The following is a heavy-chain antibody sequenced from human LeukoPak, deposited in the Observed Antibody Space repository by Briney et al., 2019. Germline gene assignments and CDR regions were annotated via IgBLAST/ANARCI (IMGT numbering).Heavy chain of an antibody. Sequence: PSETLSLTCTVSGGSISSYYWSWIRQPPGKGLEWIGYIYYSGSTNYNPYLKSRVTISVDTSKNQFSLRLSSVTAADTAVYYCANLLRGYGYFDLWGRGTLVTVSS. D-gene: IGHD1-26*01. CDR3: ANLLRGYGYFDL. J-gene: IGHJ2*01. V-gene: IGHV4-59*01. CDR2: IYYSGST. CDR1: GGSISSYY.